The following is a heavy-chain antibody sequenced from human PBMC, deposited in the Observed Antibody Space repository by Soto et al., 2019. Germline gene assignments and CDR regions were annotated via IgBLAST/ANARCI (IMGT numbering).Heavy chain of an antibody. J-gene: IGHJ3*02. V-gene: IGHV3-48*03. D-gene: IGHD1-1*01. CDR1: GFTFSSYE. Sequence: GGSLRLSCAASGFTFSSYEMNWVRQAPGKGLEWVSYISSSGSTIYYADSVKGRFTISRDNAKNSLYLQMNSLRAEDTAVYYCARATTGTLEDAFDIWGQGTMVTVSS. CDR3: ARATTGTLEDAFDI. CDR2: ISSSGSTI.